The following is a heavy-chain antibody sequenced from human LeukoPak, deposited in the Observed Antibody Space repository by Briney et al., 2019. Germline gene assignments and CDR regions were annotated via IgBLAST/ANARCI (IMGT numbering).Heavy chain of an antibody. Sequence: ASVKVSCKASGYTFTGYYMHWVRQAPGQGLEWMGWINPNSGGTNYAQKFQGRVTMTRDTSISTAYMELSSLRSDDTAVYYCATARDRNSVYSSLDYWGRGTLVTVSS. CDR3: ATARDRNSVYSSLDY. J-gene: IGHJ4*02. V-gene: IGHV1-2*02. CDR2: INPNSGGT. D-gene: IGHD5/OR15-5a*01. CDR1: GYTFTGYY.